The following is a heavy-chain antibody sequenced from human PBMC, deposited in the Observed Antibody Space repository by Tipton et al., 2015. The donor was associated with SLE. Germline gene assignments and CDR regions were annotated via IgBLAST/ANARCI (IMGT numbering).Heavy chain of an antibody. D-gene: IGHD3-22*01. CDR2: ISGSGSST. CDR1: GFTFSSYA. V-gene: IGHV3-23*01. J-gene: IGHJ3*02. Sequence: SLRLSCAASGFTFSSYAISWVRQAPGKELEWVSGISGSGSSTYYADSLKGRFTISRDNSKNTLYLQMNSLRAGDTAVYYCARQGSLFHSDSSRSAFDIWGQGAVVTVSS. CDR3: ARQGSLFHSDSSRSAFDI.